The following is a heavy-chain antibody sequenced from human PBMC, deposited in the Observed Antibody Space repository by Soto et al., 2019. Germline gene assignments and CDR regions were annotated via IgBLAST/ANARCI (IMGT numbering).Heavy chain of an antibody. CDR1: GFKFDDYG. D-gene: IGHD6-19*01. CDR3: ARVPLSRAWSGSPFDY. V-gene: IGHV3-20*04. Sequence: EVQLVESGGGVVRPGGSLRLSCAASGFKFDDYGMSWVRLDPGKGLEWVSGINWNGARTGFADSVRGRFTISRDNAKNSLFLQMNSLRAEDTAFYCCARVPLSRAWSGSPFDYWGQGTLVTVSS. J-gene: IGHJ4*02. CDR2: INWNGART.